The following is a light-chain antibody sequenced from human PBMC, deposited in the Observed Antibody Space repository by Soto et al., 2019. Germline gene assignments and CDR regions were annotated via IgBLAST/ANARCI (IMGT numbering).Light chain of an antibody. Sequence: EIVMTQSPATLSVSPGERATLSCRASQSISTELAWYQHKPGQPPRLLIYSASTMATGVPARFTGSGSGSEFTLTISGLQSEDFAVYYCQHGHNWPLTFGQGTRLEI. CDR1: QSISTE. J-gene: IGKJ2*01. CDR2: SAS. V-gene: IGKV3-15*01. CDR3: QHGHNWPLT.